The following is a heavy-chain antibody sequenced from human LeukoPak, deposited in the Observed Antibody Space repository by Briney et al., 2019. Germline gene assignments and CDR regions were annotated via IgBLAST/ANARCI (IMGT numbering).Heavy chain of an antibody. J-gene: IGHJ4*02. CDR2: IYTSGST. D-gene: IGHD6-19*01. V-gene: IGHV4-4*07. Sequence: NPSETLSLTCTVSGGSISSYYWSWIRQPAGKGLEWIGRIYTSGSTNYNPSLKSRVTISVDKSKNQFSLKLSSVTAADTAVYYCARDISLLYSSGWYGAYYVDYWGQGTLVTGSS. CDR3: ARDISLLYSSGWYGAYYVDY. CDR1: GGSISSYY.